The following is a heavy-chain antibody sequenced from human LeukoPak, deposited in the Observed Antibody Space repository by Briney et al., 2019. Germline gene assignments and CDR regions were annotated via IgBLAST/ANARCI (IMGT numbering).Heavy chain of an antibody. Sequence: GASVKVSCKVSGYTLTELSMHWVRQVPGKGLEWMGGFDPEDGETIYAQKFQGRVTMTEDTSTDTAYMELSSLRSEDTAVYYCATGGPGYCSGGSCYGRYYYYYGMDVWGQGTTVTVSS. CDR1: GYTLTELS. D-gene: IGHD2-15*01. J-gene: IGHJ6*02. CDR2: FDPEDGET. CDR3: ATGGPGYCSGGSCYGRYYYYYGMDV. V-gene: IGHV1-24*01.